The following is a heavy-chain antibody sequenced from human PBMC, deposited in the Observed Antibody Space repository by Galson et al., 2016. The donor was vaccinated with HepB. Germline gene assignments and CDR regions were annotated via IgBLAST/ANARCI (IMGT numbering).Heavy chain of an antibody. Sequence: SVKVSCKASGYTFTSYGISWVRQAPGQGLEWMGWIRPYNGNTNYAQKLQGRVTMTTDTSTGTAYMELRSLRSDDTAIYYCAREQVRNQWLACFYYYGVGVWGQGTTVTVAS. V-gene: IGHV1-18*04. CDR2: IRPYNGNT. CDR3: AREQVRNQWLACFYYYGVGV. CDR1: GYTFTSYG. J-gene: IGHJ6*01. D-gene: IGHD6-19*01.